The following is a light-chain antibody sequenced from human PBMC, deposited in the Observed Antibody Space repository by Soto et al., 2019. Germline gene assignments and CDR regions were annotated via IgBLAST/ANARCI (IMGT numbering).Light chain of an antibody. V-gene: IGLV2-8*01. CDR1: SSGVGGYNY. Sequence: QSVLTQPPSASGSPGQSVTIPCTGTSSGVGGYNYVSWYQQYPGRAPKLMIYEVTKRPSGVPDRFSGSKSGNTASLTVSGLQAEDEADYYCSSYAASNNFYFVFGGGTKVTVL. CDR3: SSYAASNNFYFV. CDR2: EVT. J-gene: IGLJ3*02.